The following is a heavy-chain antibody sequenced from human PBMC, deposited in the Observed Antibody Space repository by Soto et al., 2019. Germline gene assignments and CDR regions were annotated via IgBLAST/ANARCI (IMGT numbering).Heavy chain of an antibody. CDR1: GFTFSSYG. D-gene: IGHD2-15*01. Sequence: QVQLVESGGGVVQPGRSLRLSCAASGFTFSSYGMHWVRQAPGKGLEWVAVISYDGSNKYYADSVKGRFTISRDNSKNTLYLQMNSLRAEDTAVYYCAKDWGVAAYYYYYGMDVWGQGTTVTVSS. CDR2: ISYDGSNK. J-gene: IGHJ6*02. V-gene: IGHV3-30*18. CDR3: AKDWGVAAYYYYYGMDV.